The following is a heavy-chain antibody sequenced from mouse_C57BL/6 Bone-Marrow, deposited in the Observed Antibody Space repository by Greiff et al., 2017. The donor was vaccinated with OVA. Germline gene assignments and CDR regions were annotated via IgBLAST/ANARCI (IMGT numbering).Heavy chain of an antibody. V-gene: IGHV14-2*01. CDR3: ASLYSNYYFDC. CDR2: IDPEDGET. CDR1: GFTIKDYY. D-gene: IGHD2-5*01. Sequence: EVKLLESGAELVKPGASVKLSCTASGFTIKDYYMHWVKQRTEQGLEWIGRIDPEDGETKYAPKFQGKATITADTSSNTAYLQLSSQTSEDTAVYYCASLYSNYYFDCWGQGTTLSVSS. J-gene: IGHJ2*01.